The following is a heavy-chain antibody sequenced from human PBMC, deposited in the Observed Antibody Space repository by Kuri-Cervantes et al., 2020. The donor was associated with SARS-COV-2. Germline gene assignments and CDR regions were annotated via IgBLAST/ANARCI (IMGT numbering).Heavy chain of an antibody. J-gene: IGHJ6*03. V-gene: IGHV3-64*01. CDR3: ARDLYSYMDV. CDR2: ISSNGGST. CDR1: GFPFSSYA. Sequence: GESLKISCAASGFPFSSYAMHWVRQAPGKGLEYVSAISSNGGSTYYANSVKGRFTISRDNSKNTLYLQMGSLRAEDMAVYYFARDLYSYMDVWGKGTTVTVSS.